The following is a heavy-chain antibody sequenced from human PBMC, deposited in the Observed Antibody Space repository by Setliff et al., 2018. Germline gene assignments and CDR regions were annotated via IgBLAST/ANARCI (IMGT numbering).Heavy chain of an antibody. CDR1: GGGSINNYY. D-gene: IGHD3-10*01. CDR3: ASQPSSGAYYNPRPYYFDY. V-gene: IGHV4-59*01. CDR2: VHFGGDT. Sequence: PSETLSLTCTVSGGGSINNYYWSWVRQSPGKGLEWIGFVHFGGDTNYNPSLKSRVTMSADTSNNQFSLNLRSVTAADTAVYFCASQPSSGAYYNPRPYYFDYWGQGTLGTVS. J-gene: IGHJ4*02.